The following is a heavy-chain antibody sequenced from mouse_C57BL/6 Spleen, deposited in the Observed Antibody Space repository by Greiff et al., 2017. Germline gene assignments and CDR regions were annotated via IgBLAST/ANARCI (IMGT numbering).Heavy chain of an antibody. CDR2: IDPSDSYT. CDR1: GYTFTSYW. Sequence: VQLQQPGAELVRPGTSVKLSCKASGYTFTSYWMHWVKQRPGQGLEWIGVIDPSDSYTNYNQKFKGKATLTVDTSSSTAYMQLSSLTSEDSAVYYCARRGGLRRGFDYWGQGTTLTVSS. CDR3: ARRGGLRRGFDY. J-gene: IGHJ2*01. D-gene: IGHD2-4*01. V-gene: IGHV1-59*01.